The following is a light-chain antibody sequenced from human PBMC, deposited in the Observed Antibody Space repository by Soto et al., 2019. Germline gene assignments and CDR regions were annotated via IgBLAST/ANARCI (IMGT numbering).Light chain of an antibody. CDR3: QQRSSWPLIT. CDR2: DAS. V-gene: IGKV3-11*01. Sequence: EMVLTQSPATLSVSPGYIATLSCRGSQSVGTNLAWYQQKPGQAPRLLIYDASNRASGIPARFSGSGSGTDFTLTISSLESGDFAVYYCQQRSSWPLITFGQGTRLEIK. CDR1: QSVGTN. J-gene: IGKJ5*01.